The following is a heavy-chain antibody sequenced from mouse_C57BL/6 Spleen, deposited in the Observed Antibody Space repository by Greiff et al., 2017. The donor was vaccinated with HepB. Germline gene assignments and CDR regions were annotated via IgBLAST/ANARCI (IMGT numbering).Heavy chain of an antibody. V-gene: IGHV1-50*01. CDR3: ARERAGTRYFDV. J-gene: IGHJ1*03. Sequence: QVQLQQPGAELVKPGASVKLSCKASGYTFTSYWMQWVKQRPGQGLEWIGEIDPSDSYTNSNQKFKGKATLTVDTSSSTAYMQRSSLTSEDSAVYYCARERAGTRYFDVWGTGTTVTVSS. CDR2: IDPSDSYT. D-gene: IGHD3-3*01. CDR1: GYTFTSYW.